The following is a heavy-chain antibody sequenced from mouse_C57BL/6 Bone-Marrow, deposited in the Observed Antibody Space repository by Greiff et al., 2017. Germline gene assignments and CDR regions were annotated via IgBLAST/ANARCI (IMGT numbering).Heavy chain of an antibody. CDR1: GYTFTDYE. Sequence: VKLVESGAELVRPGASVTLSCKASGYTFTDYEMHWVKQTPVHGLEWIGAIDPETGGTAYNQKFKGKAIPTADKSSSTAYMELRSLTSEDSAVYYCTRRTTVVATRGDYWGQGTTLTVSS. D-gene: IGHD1-1*01. CDR3: TRRTTVVATRGDY. J-gene: IGHJ2*01. V-gene: IGHV1-15*01. CDR2: IDPETGGT.